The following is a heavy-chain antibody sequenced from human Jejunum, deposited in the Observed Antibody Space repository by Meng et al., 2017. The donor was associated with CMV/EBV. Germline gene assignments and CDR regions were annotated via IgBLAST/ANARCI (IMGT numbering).Heavy chain of an antibody. V-gene: IGHV4-4*02. CDR1: SSRNW. D-gene: IGHD2-2*02. CDR3: ARGRCTRTSCYTGALDY. J-gene: IGHJ4*02. Sequence: SSRNWWSWVRQSPERGLQSMAEISPTESTNHNPSLRSRLTISIDRSKNHVSLRLNSVTAADTAVYYCARGRCTRTSCYTGALDYWGQGILVTVSS. CDR2: ISPTEST.